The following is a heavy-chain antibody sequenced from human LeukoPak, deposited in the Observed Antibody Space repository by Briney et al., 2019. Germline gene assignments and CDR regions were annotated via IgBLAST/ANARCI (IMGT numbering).Heavy chain of an antibody. CDR1: GFNFSSYA. CDR3: ASVAVWGVILDYFHY. Sequence: GGSLRLSCAASGFNFSSYAMHWVRQALGKGLEWVAVISSDGSNKYYADSVKGRFTISGDNSKNTLYLQMNSLRAEDTAVYYCASVAVWGVILDYFHYWSQGTLVTVSS. V-gene: IGHV3-30-3*01. CDR2: ISSDGSNK. D-gene: IGHD3-10*01. J-gene: IGHJ4*02.